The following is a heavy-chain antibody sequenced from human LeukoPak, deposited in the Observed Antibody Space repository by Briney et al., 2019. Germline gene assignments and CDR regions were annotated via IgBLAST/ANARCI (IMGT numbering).Heavy chain of an antibody. J-gene: IGHJ4*02. Sequence: GGSLRLSCAASGFTFSSYSMNWVRQAPGKGLEWVSSISSSSSYIYYADSVKGRFTISRGNAKNSLYLQMNSLRAEDTAVYYCAKAVWGYYSVDYWGQGTLVTVSS. CDR2: ISSSSSYI. V-gene: IGHV3-21*04. D-gene: IGHD2-21*01. CDR3: AKAVWGYYSVDY. CDR1: GFTFSSYS.